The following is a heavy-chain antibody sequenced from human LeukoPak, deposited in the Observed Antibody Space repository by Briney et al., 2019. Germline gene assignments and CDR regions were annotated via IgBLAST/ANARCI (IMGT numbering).Heavy chain of an antibody. Sequence: PSETLSLTCTVSGYSISSGYYWGWIRQPPGKGLEWIGSIYHSGSTYYNPSLKSRVTISVDTSKNQFSLKLSSVTAADTAVYYCASVAWELLGPPKGHFDYWGQGTLVTVSS. CDR2: IYHSGST. CDR1: GYSISSGYY. V-gene: IGHV4-38-2*02. CDR3: ASVAWELLGPPKGHFDY. J-gene: IGHJ4*02. D-gene: IGHD1-26*01.